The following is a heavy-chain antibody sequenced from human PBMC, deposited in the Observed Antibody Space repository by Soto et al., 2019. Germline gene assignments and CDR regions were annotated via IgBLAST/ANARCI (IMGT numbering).Heavy chain of an antibody. Sequence: QLQLQESGPGLVKPSETLSLTCTVPGCSISSSIYYWGWIRQPPGKGLEWIGSIYYSGSTYYNPSRKSRVAISVDTSKNQFALKLSSVTAADTAVYYCARRGRRQGQWWDYWGQGPMVTFSS. J-gene: IGHJ4*02. V-gene: IGHV4-39*01. CDR1: GCSISSSIYY. CDR2: IYYSGST. D-gene: IGHD2-15*01. CDR3: ARRGRRQGQWWDY.